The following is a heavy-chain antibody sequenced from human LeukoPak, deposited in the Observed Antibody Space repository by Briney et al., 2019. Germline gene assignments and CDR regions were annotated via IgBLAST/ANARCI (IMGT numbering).Heavy chain of an antibody. Sequence: SGPALVKPTQTLTLTCTFSGFSLSTSGMCVSWIRQPPGKALEWLALIDWDDDKYYSTSLKTRLTISKDTSKNQVVLTMTNMDPVDTATYYCARMTTHCYYYGMDVWGQGTTVTVSS. D-gene: IGHD4-11*01. CDR1: GFSLSTSGMC. J-gene: IGHJ6*02. CDR2: IDWDDDK. CDR3: ARMTTHCYYYGMDV. V-gene: IGHV2-70*01.